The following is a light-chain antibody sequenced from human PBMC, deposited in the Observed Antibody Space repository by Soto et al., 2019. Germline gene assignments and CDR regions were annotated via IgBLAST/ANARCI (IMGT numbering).Light chain of an antibody. J-gene: IGKJ1*01. CDR1: QTISTW. CDR2: KAS. Sequence: DIQMTQSPSTLSASVGDRVTLTCRAIQTISTWLAWYQQKPGKAPKLLIYKASSLESGVPSRFSGSGSGTEFTLTISGLQPDDFATYFCQQYNSDSRTWTFGQGTKVDIK. CDR3: QQYNSDSRTWT. V-gene: IGKV1-5*03.